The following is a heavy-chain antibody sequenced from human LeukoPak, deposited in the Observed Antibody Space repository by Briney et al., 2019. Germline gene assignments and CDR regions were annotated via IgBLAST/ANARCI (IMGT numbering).Heavy chain of an antibody. CDR2: INHSGST. CDR1: GGSFIGYY. J-gene: IGHJ3*02. Sequence: NPSETLSLTCAVYGGSFIGYYWSWISQPPGKWMEWIGEINHSGSTSYNPSLKSRVTISVDTSKKQFSLKLSSVAAADTGVYYCARDSGSYSDQSAFDIWGQGTMVTVSS. CDR3: ARDSGSYSDQSAFDI. D-gene: IGHD1-26*01. V-gene: IGHV4-34*01.